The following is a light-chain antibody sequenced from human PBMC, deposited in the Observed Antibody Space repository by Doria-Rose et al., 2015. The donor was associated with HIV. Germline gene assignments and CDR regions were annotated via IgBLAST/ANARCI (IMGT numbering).Light chain of an antibody. CDR1: QSFSSTY. J-gene: IGKJ1*01. Sequence: EIVMTQSPGALSLSPGERATLSCRASQSFSSTYLAWYQQKPGQAPSLLIYDGSNRATGIPDRFSASRSGTDFTLTINRLEPEDFALYYCHQYGTSWTFGQGTKVEI. CDR3: HQYGTSWT. V-gene: IGKV3-20*01. CDR2: DGS.